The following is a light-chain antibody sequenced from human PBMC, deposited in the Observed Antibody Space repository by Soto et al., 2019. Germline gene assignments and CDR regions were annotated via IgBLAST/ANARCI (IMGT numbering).Light chain of an antibody. V-gene: IGLV1-51*02. CDR1: SSNIGNNF. CDR3: GAWDSSLSVYV. CDR2: EDN. Sequence: QSVLTQPPSVSAAPGQKVTISCSGSSSNIGNNFVSWYQQLPGTAPTLLIYEDNKRPSEIPDRFSGSKSGTSATLGITGLQTGDEADYFCGAWDSSLSVYVFGTGAKVTVL. J-gene: IGLJ1*01.